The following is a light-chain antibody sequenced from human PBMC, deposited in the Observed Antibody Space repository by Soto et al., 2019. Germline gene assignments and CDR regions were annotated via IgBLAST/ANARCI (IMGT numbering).Light chain of an antibody. V-gene: IGLV2-11*01. CDR1: SSDVGGYNY. CDR3: TSYTIKTTYV. CDR2: DVD. J-gene: IGLJ1*01. Sequence: QSVLTQPRSVSGSPGQSVTISCTGTSSDVGGYNYVSWYQHHPGKAPKLMIYDVDKRPSGVPGRFSGSKSGNTASLTISGLQAEDEADYYCTSYTIKTTYVFGTGTKVTVL.